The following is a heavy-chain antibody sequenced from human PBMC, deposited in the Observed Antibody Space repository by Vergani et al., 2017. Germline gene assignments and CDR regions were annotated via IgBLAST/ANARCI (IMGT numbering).Heavy chain of an antibody. V-gene: IGHV3-30*18. J-gene: IGHJ5*02. CDR2: ISYDGSNK. D-gene: IGHD3-22*01. CDR3: AKEGYDSSGYA. Sequence: VQLVESGGGLVQPGGSLRLSCAASGFTFSSYGMHWVRQAPGKGLEWVAVISYDGSNKYYADSVKGRFTISRDNSKNTLYLQMNSRRAEDTAVYYCAKEGYDSSGYAWGQGTLVTVSS. CDR1: GFTFSSYG.